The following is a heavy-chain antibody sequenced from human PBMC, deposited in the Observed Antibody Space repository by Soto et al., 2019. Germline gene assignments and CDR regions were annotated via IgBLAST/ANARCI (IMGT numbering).Heavy chain of an antibody. CDR3: TTHYYDSSGYPITDY. J-gene: IGHJ4*02. V-gene: IGHV3-15*07. CDR1: GFTFSNAW. D-gene: IGHD3-22*01. CDR2: IKSKTDGGTT. Sequence: AGGSLRLSCAASGFTFSNAWMNWVRQAPGKGLEWVGRIKSKTDGGTTDYAAPVKGRFAISRDDSKNTLYLQMNSLKTEDTAVYYCTTHYYDSSGYPITDYWGQGTLVTVSS.